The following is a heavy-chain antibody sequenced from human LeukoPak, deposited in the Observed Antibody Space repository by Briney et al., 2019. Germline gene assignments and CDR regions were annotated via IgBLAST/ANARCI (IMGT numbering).Heavy chain of an antibody. CDR1: GFTFSSYG. Sequence: PGGSLRLSCAASGFTFSSYGITWVRQAPGKGLEWVSAISVSGGIAYYADSVKGRFTISRDNSNNTVYLQMNSLRAEDTAVYYCARGRLRLGELSLVFDYWGQGTLVTVSS. J-gene: IGHJ4*02. V-gene: IGHV3-23*01. CDR3: ARGRLRLGELSLVFDY. D-gene: IGHD3-16*02. CDR2: ISVSGGIA.